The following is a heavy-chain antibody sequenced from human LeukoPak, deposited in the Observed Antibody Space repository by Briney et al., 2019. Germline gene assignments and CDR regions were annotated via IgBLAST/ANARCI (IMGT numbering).Heavy chain of an antibody. CDR2: IYYSGST. D-gene: IGHD3-10*01. CDR1: GGSISSSY. J-gene: IGHJ6*04. CDR3: ARHGNYYGSGANLDV. V-gene: IGHV4-59*08. Sequence: PSETLSLTCTVSGGSISSSYWSWIRQPPGKGLEWIGYIYYSGSTNYNPSLKSRVTISVDTSKNQFSLKLSSVTAADTAVYYCARHGNYYGSGANLDVWGKGTTVTISS.